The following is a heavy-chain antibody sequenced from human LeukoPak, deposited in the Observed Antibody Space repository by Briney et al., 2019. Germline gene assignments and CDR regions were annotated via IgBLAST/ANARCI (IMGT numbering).Heavy chain of an antibody. Sequence: ASVKVSCKASGYTFTGYYMHWVRQAPGQELEWMGWINPNSGGTNYAQKFQGRVTMTRDTSISTAYMELSRLRSDDTAVYYCARVRYCSSTSCFIWFDPWGQGTLVTVSS. D-gene: IGHD2-2*01. V-gene: IGHV1-2*02. J-gene: IGHJ5*02. CDR3: ARVRYCSSTSCFIWFDP. CDR1: GYTFTGYY. CDR2: INPNSGGT.